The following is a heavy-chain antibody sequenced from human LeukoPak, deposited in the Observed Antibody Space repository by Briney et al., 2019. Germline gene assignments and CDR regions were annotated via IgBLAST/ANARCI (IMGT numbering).Heavy chain of an antibody. CDR1: GITVSNYG. J-gene: IGHJ4*02. CDR2: ISKRGGNT. D-gene: IGHD3-10*01. Sequence: PGGSVRLSCVVSGITVSNYGMRWARHPPGRGMEWVSGISKRGGNTKYVASMKSRGITTRDTSKNTVYLKMNSLRVEDTAVYFCAKRGIVIPAVIIIGFHKEAYYFDYWGQGILVTVSS. CDR3: AKRGIVIPAVIIIGFHKEAYYFDY. V-gene: IGHV3-23*01.